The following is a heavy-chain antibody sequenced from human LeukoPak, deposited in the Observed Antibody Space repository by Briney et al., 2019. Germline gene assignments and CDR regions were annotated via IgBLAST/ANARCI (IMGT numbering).Heavy chain of an antibody. J-gene: IGHJ4*02. CDR2: ISSSGSTI. V-gene: IGHV3-48*04. CDR3: ARVRGVAAFDY. CDR1: GFTFSSYW. Sequence: GGSLRLSCAASGFTFSSYWMHWVRQAPGKGLEWVSYISSSGSTIYYADSVKGRFTISRDNAKNSLYLQMNSLRAEGTAVYYCARVRGVAAFDYWGQGTLVTVSS. D-gene: IGHD6-13*01.